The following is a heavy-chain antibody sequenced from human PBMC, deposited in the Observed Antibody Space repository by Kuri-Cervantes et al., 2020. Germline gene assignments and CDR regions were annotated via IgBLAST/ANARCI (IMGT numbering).Heavy chain of an antibody. CDR1: GGTFSSYT. D-gene: IGHD6-19*01. Sequence: SVKVSCKASGGTFSSYTINWVRQAPGQGLEWMGGIIPIFGTANYAQKFQGRVTITTDESTNTAYMELRSLRSDDTAVYFCARGEQWLSFWGQGTLVTVSS. CDR2: IIPIFGTA. J-gene: IGHJ4*02. V-gene: IGHV1-69*05. CDR3: ARGEQWLSF.